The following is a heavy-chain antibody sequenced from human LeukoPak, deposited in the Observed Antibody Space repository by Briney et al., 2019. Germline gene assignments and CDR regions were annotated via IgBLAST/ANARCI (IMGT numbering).Heavy chain of an antibody. CDR3: ARGRKSSIAATFDY. Sequence: GGSLRLSCAASGFTFNDYYMSWLRQAPGKGLEWVSYISSSGTTIYYADSVKGRFTISRDNAKNSLYLQMNSLRAEDTAVYYCARGRKSSIAATFDYWGQGTLVTLSS. CDR2: ISSSGTTI. D-gene: IGHD6-25*01. V-gene: IGHV3-11*04. CDR1: GFTFNDYY. J-gene: IGHJ4*02.